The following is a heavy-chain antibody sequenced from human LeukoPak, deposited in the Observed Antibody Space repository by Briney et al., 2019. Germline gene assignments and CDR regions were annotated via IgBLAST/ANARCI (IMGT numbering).Heavy chain of an antibody. J-gene: IGHJ6*02. Sequence: PGRFLRLSCAASGFTFSSYAMHWVRQAPGKGLEWVAVISYDGSNKYYADSVKGRFTISRDNSKNTLYLQMNSLRAEDTAVYYCASPSRGIVGVPDYYYGMDVWGQGTTVTVSS. V-gene: IGHV3-30-3*01. D-gene: IGHD1-26*01. CDR1: GFTFSSYA. CDR3: ASPSRGIVGVPDYYYGMDV. CDR2: ISYDGSNK.